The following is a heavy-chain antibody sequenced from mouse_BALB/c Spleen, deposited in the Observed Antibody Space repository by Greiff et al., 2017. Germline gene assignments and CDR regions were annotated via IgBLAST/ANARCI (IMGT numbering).Heavy chain of an antibody. CDR2: IWSGGST. CDR3: ARKGWDEGYAMDY. CDR1: GFSLTSYG. Sequence: VKVEESGPGLVQPSQSLSITCTVSGFSLTSYGVHWVRQSPGKGLEWLGVIWSGGSTDYNAAFISRLSISKDNSKSQVFFKMNSLQANDTAIYYCARKGWDEGYAMDYWGQGTSVTVSS. D-gene: IGHD4-1*01. V-gene: IGHV2-2*02. J-gene: IGHJ4*01.